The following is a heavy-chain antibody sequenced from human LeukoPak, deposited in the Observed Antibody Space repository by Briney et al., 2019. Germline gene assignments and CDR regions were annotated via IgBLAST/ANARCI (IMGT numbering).Heavy chain of an antibody. D-gene: IGHD4-17*01. CDR2: ITSSGTNV. J-gene: IGHJ4*02. CDR3: ARDLLRSPLFDY. V-gene: IGHV3-48*03. Sequence: GGXLRLSCAASGFSFSSYEMNWVRQAPGKGLEWLSYITSSGTNVYYADSVKGRFTISRDNAKNSLYLQMNSLRAEDTAVYYCARDLLRSPLFDYWGRGTLVTVSS. CDR1: GFSFSSYE.